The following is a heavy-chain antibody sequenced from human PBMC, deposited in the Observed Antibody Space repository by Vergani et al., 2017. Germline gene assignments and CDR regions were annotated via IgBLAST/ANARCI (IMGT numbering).Heavy chain of an antibody. J-gene: IGHJ4*02. CDR2: IYHSGGA. Sequence: QVQLQESGPGLVKPSQTLSLTCTVSGGSITSSSYYWGWIRQLPGKGLEWIGNIYHSGGAYYNPSLKGRVTISVDTSKNQFSLEVTSVTAADTAIYFCARTESFILRYFHWALWGQGTLVTVSS. CDR1: GGSITSSSYY. CDR3: ARTESFILRYFHWAL. V-gene: IGHV4-39*01. D-gene: IGHD3-9*01.